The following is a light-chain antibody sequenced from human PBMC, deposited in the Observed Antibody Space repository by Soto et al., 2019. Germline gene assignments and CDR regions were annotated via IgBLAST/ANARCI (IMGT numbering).Light chain of an antibody. J-gene: IGLJ3*02. CDR3: SSYAGRNNWV. V-gene: IGLV2-8*01. CDR1: SSDVGGYNY. CDR2: EVS. Sequence: QSALTQPPSASGSPGQSVTISCTGTSSDVGGYNYVSWYQQHPGKAPKVMIYEVSKRPSGVPDRFSGSKFGNTASLTVSGLQADDEADYYCSSYAGRNNWVFGGGTQLTVL.